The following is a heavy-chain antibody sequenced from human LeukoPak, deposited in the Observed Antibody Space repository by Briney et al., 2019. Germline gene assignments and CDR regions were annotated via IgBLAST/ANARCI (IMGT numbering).Heavy chain of an antibody. V-gene: IGHV1-2*06. CDR2: INPKSGGT. J-gene: IGHJ6*03. D-gene: IGHD3-22*01. CDR3: VRDIDYYDSSGFGGGYYYYYYMDV. Sequence: ASVKVSCKASGYTFIDYHLHWVRQAPGQGLEWMGRINPKSGGTNYAQKFQRRVTMTRDTSISTAYMELSSLRSDDTAVYFCVRDIDYYDSSGFGGGYYYYYYMDVWGRGTTVTVSS. CDR1: GYTFIDYH.